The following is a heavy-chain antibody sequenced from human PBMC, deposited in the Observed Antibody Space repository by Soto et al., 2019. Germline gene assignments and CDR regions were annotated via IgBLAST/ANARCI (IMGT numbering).Heavy chain of an antibody. CDR1: GFTFSNAW. J-gene: IGHJ3*02. CDR3: TTWSLGYCSGGSCYHAFDI. D-gene: IGHD2-15*01. Sequence: GGSLRLSCAASGFTFSNAWMSWVRRAPGKGLEWVGRIKSKTDGGTTDYAAPVKGRFTISRDDSKNTLYLQMNSLKTEDTAVYYCTTWSLGYCSGGSCYHAFDIWGQGTMVTVSS. CDR2: IKSKTDGGTT. V-gene: IGHV3-15*01.